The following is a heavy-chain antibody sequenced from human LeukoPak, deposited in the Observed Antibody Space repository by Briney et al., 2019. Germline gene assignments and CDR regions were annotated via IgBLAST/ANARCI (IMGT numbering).Heavy chain of an antibody. Sequence: PGGSLRLSCAASGFTLSSNWMHWVRHVPGKGLLWVSRINSDGSTTTYADSVKGRFTISRDNAKNTLYLQMNSLRAEDTAVYYCARDFTFYGSGPHFDYWGLGTLVTVSS. CDR2: INSDGSTT. CDR1: GFTLSSNW. J-gene: IGHJ4*02. V-gene: IGHV3-74*03. D-gene: IGHD2/OR15-2a*01. CDR3: ARDFTFYGSGPHFDY.